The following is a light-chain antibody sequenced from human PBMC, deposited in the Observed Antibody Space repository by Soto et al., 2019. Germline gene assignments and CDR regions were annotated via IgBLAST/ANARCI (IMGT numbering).Light chain of an antibody. CDR1: QSVSSN. Sequence: EIVMTQSPATLSVSPGERATLSCRASQSVSSNLAWYQQKPGHAPRLLIYGASTRATSIPARFSGSGSGSEFTLTISSLQSEYFAVYYCQQYNNWPFTFGPGTKVHIK. V-gene: IGKV3-15*01. J-gene: IGKJ3*01. CDR2: GAS. CDR3: QQYNNWPFT.